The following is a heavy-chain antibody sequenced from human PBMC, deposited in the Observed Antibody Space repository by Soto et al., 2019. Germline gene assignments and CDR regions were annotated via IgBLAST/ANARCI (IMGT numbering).Heavy chain of an antibody. J-gene: IGHJ5*02. CDR1: GGSFSGYY. CDR3: ARGRWLQLVRYNWFDP. V-gene: IGHV4-34*01. D-gene: IGHD5-12*01. Sequence: SETLSLTCAVYGGSFSGYYWSWIRQPPGKGLEWIGEINHSGSTNYNPSLKSRVTISVDTSKNQFSLKLSSVTAADTAVYYCARGRWLQLVRYNWFDPWGQGTLVTVS. CDR2: INHSGST.